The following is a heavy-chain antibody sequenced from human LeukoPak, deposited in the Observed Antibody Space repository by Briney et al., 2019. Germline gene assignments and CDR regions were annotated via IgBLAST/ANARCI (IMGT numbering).Heavy chain of an antibody. D-gene: IGHD4-17*01. CDR3: ARDPYGEAGWCDP. V-gene: IGHV1-2*02. CDR2: INPNSGGT. J-gene: IGHJ5*02. Sequence: ASVKVSCKASGYTFTGYYMHWVRQAPGQGLEWMGWINPNSGGTNYAQKFQGRVTMTRDTSISTAYMELSRLRSDDTAVYYCARDPYGEAGWCDPWGQGTLVTVSS. CDR1: GYTFTGYY.